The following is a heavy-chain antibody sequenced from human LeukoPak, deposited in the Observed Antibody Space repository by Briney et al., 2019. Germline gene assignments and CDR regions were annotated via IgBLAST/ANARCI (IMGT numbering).Heavy chain of an antibody. V-gene: IGHV3-66*01. CDR2: IYNGDNT. CDR3: AREYYYDSSGPLGSDY. Sequence: GGSLRLSCAASGFTVSSNYMSWVRQAPGKGLEWVSVIYNGDNTYYADSVKGRFTISRDNSRNTLYLQMNSLRAEDTAVYDCAREYYYDSSGPLGSDYWGQGTLVTVSS. D-gene: IGHD3-22*01. CDR1: GFTVSSNY. J-gene: IGHJ4*02.